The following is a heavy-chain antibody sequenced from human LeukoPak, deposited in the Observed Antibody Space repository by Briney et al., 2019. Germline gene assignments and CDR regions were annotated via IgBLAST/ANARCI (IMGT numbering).Heavy chain of an antibody. CDR1: GFTFSSYA. Sequence: GGSLRLSCAASGFTFSSYAMSWVRQAPGKGLQWVSSISGSGDSTYYADSVKGRFTISRDNSNNTLYLQMNSLRAEDTAVYYCAILIAVVGPATFYWGQGTLVTVSS. CDR2: ISGSGDST. J-gene: IGHJ4*02. V-gene: IGHV3-23*01. CDR3: AILIAVVGPATFY. D-gene: IGHD6-19*01.